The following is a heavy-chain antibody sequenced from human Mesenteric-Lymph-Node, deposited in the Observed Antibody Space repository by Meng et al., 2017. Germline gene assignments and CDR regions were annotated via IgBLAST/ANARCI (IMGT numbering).Heavy chain of an antibody. CDR3: ARGTTMVRGVILPDY. J-gene: IGHJ4*02. D-gene: IGHD3-10*01. V-gene: IGHV1-2*06. CDR1: GYTFTGYY. Sequence: QVQLVQSGAEVKKPGASVKVSFKASGYTFTGYYMHWVRQAPGQGLEWMGRINPNSGGTNYAQKFQGRVTMTRDTSISTAYMELSRLRSDDTAVYYCARGTTMVRGVILPDYWGQGTLVTVSS. CDR2: INPNSGGT.